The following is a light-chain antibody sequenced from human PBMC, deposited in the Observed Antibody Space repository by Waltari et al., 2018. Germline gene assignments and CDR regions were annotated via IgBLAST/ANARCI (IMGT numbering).Light chain of an antibody. V-gene: IGLV1-47*01. CDR1: RSNIGSNY. CDR3: AAWDDRLGGRV. J-gene: IGLJ3*02. Sequence: QSVLTQPPSASGTPGQRVTISCSGSRSNIGSNYIFWYQQLPGTAPKLLIYRSDQRPAGVPDRFSGSNSGTSASLAISGRRSEDEADYYGAAWDDRLGGRVFGGGTKLTVL. CDR2: RSD.